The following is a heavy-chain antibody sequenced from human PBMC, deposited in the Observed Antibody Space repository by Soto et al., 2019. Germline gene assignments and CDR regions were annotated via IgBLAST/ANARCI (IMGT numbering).Heavy chain of an antibody. J-gene: IGHJ5*02. CDR1: DDSISSSNG. Sequence: PSETLSLTCAVFDDSISSSNGWSWVRQPPGKGLEWIGEIFHSGGTNYNPSLKSRVTISVDKSKNQFSLKLTSITAGDTAIYYCARGDGYSYVSRVNWFDPWGQGILVTVSS. CDR2: IFHSGGT. CDR3: ARGDGYSYVSRVNWFDP. D-gene: IGHD5-18*01. V-gene: IGHV4-4*02.